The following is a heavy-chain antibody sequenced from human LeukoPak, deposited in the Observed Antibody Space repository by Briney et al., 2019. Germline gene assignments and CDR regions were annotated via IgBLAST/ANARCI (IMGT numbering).Heavy chain of an antibody. D-gene: IGHD6-13*01. J-gene: IGHJ4*02. CDR3: ARAGVYYPLDY. V-gene: IGHV4-61*02. CDR1: GGSNSSGSYY. Sequence: SQTLSLTCTVSGGSNSSGSYYWSWIRQPAGKGLEWIGRIYTSGSTNYNPSLKSRVTISVDTSKNQFSLKLSSVTAADTAVYYCARAGVYYPLDYWGQGTLVTVSS. CDR2: IYTSGST.